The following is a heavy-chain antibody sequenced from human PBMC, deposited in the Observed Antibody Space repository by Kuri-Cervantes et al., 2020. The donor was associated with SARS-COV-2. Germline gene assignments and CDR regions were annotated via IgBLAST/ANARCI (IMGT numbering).Heavy chain of an antibody. CDR3: ARVHKAGATYYYYYMDV. CDR1: GFTFSSYA. V-gene: IGHV3-30-3*01. D-gene: IGHD1-26*01. CDR2: ISYDGSNK. J-gene: IGHJ6*03. Sequence: LSLTCAASGFTFSSYAMHWVRQAPGKGLEWVAVISYDGSNKYYADSVKGRFTISRDNAKNSLYLQMNSLRAEDTAVYYCARVHKAGATYYYYYMDVWGKGTTVTVSS.